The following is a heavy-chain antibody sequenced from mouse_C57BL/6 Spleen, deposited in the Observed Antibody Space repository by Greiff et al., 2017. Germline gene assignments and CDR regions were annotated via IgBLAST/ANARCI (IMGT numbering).Heavy chain of an antibody. J-gene: IGHJ4*01. CDR1: GFTFSSYA. CDR2: ISDGGSYT. CDR3: ANSKGYAMDY. V-gene: IGHV5-4*01. Sequence: EVQVVESGGGLVKPGGSLKLSCAASGFTFSSYAMYWVRQTPEKRLEWVATISDGGSYTDYPDNVKGRFTISRDNAKNNLYLQMSHLKSEDTAVYYCANSKGYAMDYWGQGTSVTVSS. D-gene: IGHD2-5*01.